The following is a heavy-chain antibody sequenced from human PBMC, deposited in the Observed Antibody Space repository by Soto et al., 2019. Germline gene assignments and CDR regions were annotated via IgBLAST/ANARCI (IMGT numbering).Heavy chain of an antibody. D-gene: IGHD1-20*01. CDR1: GGSFGSSAYY. V-gene: IGHV4-39*07. CDR2: INSSGST. CDR3: AGMPRYNWNDWGGY. J-gene: IGHJ4*02. Sequence: SETLSLTCTVSGGSFGSSAYYWGWIRRAPGKGLEWIGSINSSGSTFSNPSLKSRVTISVDTSKNQFSLKLSSVTAADTAVYYCAGMPRYNWNDWGGYWGQGTLVTVSS.